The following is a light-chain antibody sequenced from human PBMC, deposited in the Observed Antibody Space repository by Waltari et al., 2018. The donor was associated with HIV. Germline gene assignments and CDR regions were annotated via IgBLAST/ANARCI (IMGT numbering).Light chain of an antibody. J-gene: IGLJ1*01. Sequence: QSALTQPASVSGSPGQSITISCTGTSSDVGVYNYVSWYQQPPGKAPELMMYEVNNRPSGVSNRCSGSKSGNTASLTISGLQAEDEADYYCISYTGFTTPYVFGTGTKVTVL. V-gene: IGLV2-14*01. CDR1: SSDVGVYNY. CDR3: ISYTGFTTPYV. CDR2: EVN.